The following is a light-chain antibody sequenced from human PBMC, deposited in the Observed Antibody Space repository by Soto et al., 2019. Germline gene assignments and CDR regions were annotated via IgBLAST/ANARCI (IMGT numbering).Light chain of an antibody. J-gene: IGKJ3*01. CDR1: QSINTY. CDR2: DAS. Sequence: ETVLTQSPDTLSLSPGERATLSCRASQSINTYLAWYQQKPGQAPRLLIYDASKRATGIPARFSGSGSGTDFTLTISSLEPEDFAVYYCQQRFTWPSFGPGTKVDVK. CDR3: QQRFTWPS. V-gene: IGKV3-11*01.